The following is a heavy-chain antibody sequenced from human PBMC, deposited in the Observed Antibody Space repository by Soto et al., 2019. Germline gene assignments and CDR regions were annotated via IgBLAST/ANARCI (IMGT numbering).Heavy chain of an antibody. CDR1: GGSISSYY. V-gene: IGHV4-59*01. D-gene: IGHD5-12*01. CDR2: IYYSGST. CDR3: ARAYSGYDNGYDD. Sequence: SETLSLTCTVSGGSISSYYWSWIRQPPGKGLEWIGYIYYSGSTNYNPSLKSRVTISVDTSKNQFSLKLSSVTAADTAVYYCARAYSGYDNGYDDWGQGTLVTVSS. J-gene: IGHJ4*02.